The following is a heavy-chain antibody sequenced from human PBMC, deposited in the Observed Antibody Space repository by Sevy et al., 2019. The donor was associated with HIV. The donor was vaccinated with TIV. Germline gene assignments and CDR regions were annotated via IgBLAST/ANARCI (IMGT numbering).Heavy chain of an antibody. CDR3: AREGCTKPHDY. CDR1: GFTFSKYS. Sequence: GGSLRLSCAASGFTFSKYSMSWVRQPPGKGLEWVSTLSFGCGQINYADSVKGRFTISRDNSKSSVYLQMNNLRPEDTAVYYCAREGCTKPHDYWGQGILVTVPS. J-gene: IGHJ4*02. V-gene: IGHV3-23*01. CDR2: LSFGCGQI. D-gene: IGHD2-8*01.